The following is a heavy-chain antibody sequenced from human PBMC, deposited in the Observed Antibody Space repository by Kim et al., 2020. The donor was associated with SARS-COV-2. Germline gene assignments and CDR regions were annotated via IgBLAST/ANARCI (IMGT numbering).Heavy chain of an antibody. Sequence: ASVKVSCKASGYTFTSYGISWVRQAPGQGLEWMGWISAYNGNTNYAQKLQGRVTMTTDTSTSTAYMELRSLRSDDTDVYYCARALYYVFWSGHRKGDNWFGPRVQGTLVAVS. V-gene: IGHV1-18*01. J-gene: IGHJ5*02. CDR3: ARALYYVFWSGHRKGDNWFGP. CDR2: ISAYNGNT. CDR1: GYTFTSYG. D-gene: IGHD3-3*01.